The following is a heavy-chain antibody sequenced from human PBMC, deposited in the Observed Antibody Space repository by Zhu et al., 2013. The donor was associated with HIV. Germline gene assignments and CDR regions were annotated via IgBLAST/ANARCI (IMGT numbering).Heavy chain of an antibody. D-gene: IGHD3-22*01. CDR1: GYTFTSYG. V-gene: IGHV1-8*01. CDR3: ARSPYSYYYDSSGYYYFDY. J-gene: IGHJ4*02. Sequence: QLQLVQSGAEVKKPGASVKVSCKASGYTFTSYGISWVRQAPGQGLEWMGWMNPXSGNTGYAQRFQGRVTMTRNTSISTAYMXLRSLRSDDTAVYYXARSPYSYYYDSSGYYYFDYWAREPGHRLL. CDR2: MNPXSGNT.